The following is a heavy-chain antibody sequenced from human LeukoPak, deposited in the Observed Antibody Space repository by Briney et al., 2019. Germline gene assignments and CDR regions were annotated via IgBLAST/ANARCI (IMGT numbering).Heavy chain of an antibody. V-gene: IGHV4-34*01. CDR3: ARLPLVSADSSGYQGYYYYYGMDV. Sequence: SETLSLTCAVYGGSFSGYYWSWIRQPPGKGLEWIGEINHSGSTNYNPSLKSRVAISVDTSKNQFSLKLSSVTAADTAVYYCARLPLVSADSSGYQGYYYYYGMDVWGQGTTVTVSS. D-gene: IGHD3-22*01. CDR2: INHSGST. J-gene: IGHJ6*02. CDR1: GGSFSGYY.